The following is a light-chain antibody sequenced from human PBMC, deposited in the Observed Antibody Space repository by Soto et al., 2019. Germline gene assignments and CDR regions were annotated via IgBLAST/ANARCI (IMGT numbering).Light chain of an antibody. CDR2: WAS. Sequence: DIVMTQSPDSLAVSLGERATINCKSSQSVFYTSNSRNYLAWYQQRPGQAPKLLISWASTREFGVPDRVSGRGSGTDFTLNIIGLQAEDVAVYYCQHYHSIPLTFGGGTKVQIK. V-gene: IGKV4-1*01. CDR1: QSVFYTSNSRNY. J-gene: IGKJ4*01. CDR3: QHYHSIPLT.